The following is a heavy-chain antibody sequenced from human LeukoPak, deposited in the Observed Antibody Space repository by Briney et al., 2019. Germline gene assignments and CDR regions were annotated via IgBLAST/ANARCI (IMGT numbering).Heavy chain of an antibody. Sequence: PGGSLRLSCAASGFTFSSYAMSWVRQAPGKGLEWVSSISSSSSYIYYADSVKGRSTISRDNAKNSLYLQMNSLRAEDTAIYYCARVSDQQSGISQYRGADYWGQGTLVTVSS. CDR3: ARVSDQQSGISQYRGADY. D-gene: IGHD3-10*01. J-gene: IGHJ4*02. CDR1: GFTFSSYA. V-gene: IGHV3-21*01. CDR2: ISSSSSYI.